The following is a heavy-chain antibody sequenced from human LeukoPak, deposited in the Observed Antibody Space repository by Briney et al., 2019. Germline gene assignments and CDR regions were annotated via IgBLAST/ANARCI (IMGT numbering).Heavy chain of an antibody. CDR2: IYHSGST. CDR1: GGSISSGGYY. V-gene: IGHV4-30-2*01. J-gene: IGHJ5*02. Sequence: PSETLSLTCTVSGGSISSGGYYWSWIRQPPGKGLEWVGYIYHSGSTYYNPSLKSRVTISVDTSKNQFSLKLSSVTAADTAVYYCARVAAAAGTSWFDPWGQGTLVTVSS. CDR3: ARVAAAAGTSWFDP. D-gene: IGHD6-13*01.